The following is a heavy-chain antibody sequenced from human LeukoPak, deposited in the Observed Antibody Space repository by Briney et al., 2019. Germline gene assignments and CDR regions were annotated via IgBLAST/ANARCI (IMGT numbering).Heavy chain of an antibody. Sequence: ASVKVSCKVSGYTLTELSMHWVRQAPGKGLEWMGGFDPEDGETIYAQKFQGRVTMTEDTSTDTAYMELSSLRSEDTAVYYCARDLGDFGVVLYGMDVWGQGTTVTVSS. CDR3: ARDLGDFGVVLYGMDV. CDR1: GYTLTELS. V-gene: IGHV1-24*01. CDR2: FDPEDGET. J-gene: IGHJ6*02. D-gene: IGHD3-3*01.